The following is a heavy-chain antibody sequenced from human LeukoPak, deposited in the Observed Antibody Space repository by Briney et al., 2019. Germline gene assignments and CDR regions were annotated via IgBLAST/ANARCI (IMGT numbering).Heavy chain of an antibody. D-gene: IGHD2/OR15-2a*01. Sequence: PGGSLRLSCAAAGFTFSDYAMNWVRQAPGKGLGWVSTIAYAGTFYADSVMGRFIISRDDSRSTLFLQMNSLRADDTAVYFCANRFFSEFWGQKIRDTVPT. J-gene: IGHJ4*02. V-gene: IGHV3-23*01. CDR1: GFTFSDYA. CDR2: IAYAGT. CDR3: ANRFFSEF.